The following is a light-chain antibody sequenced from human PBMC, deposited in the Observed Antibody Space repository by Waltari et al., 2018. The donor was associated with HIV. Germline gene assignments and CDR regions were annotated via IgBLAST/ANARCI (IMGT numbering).Light chain of an antibody. CDR3: QVWDSTSDHRGV. Sequence: SYVLTQPPSQSVAPGQTARVNCGGNNIGSKSVHWYRQTPGQAPVLVVYDDRERPSGIPERFSGSNSGSTATLIISRVEAGDEADYYWQVWDSTSDHRGVFGTGTKVTVL. CDR2: DDR. V-gene: IGLV3-21*02. J-gene: IGLJ1*01. CDR1: NIGSKS.